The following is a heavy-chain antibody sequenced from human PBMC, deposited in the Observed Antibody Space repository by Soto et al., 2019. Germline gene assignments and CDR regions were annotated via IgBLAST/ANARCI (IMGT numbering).Heavy chain of an antibody. J-gene: IGHJ4*02. V-gene: IGHV3-33*01. CDR3: ASSVYAWYYFDN. D-gene: IGHD2-8*01. Sequence: QVQLVESGGGVVQPGRSLRLSCAASGFTFSSYGMHWVRQAPGKGLEWVAVIWYDGSNKYYADSVKGRFTISRDNSKNRRYLQINSLRAEDRAVYYCASSVYAWYYFDNGGQGTLVTVSS. CDR2: IWYDGSNK. CDR1: GFTFSSYG.